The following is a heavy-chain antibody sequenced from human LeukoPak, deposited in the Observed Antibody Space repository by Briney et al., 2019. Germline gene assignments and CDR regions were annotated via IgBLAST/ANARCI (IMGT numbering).Heavy chain of an antibody. CDR1: GFTFSSYG. Sequence: GRSLRLSCAASGFTFSSYGMHWVRQAPGKGLEWVAVISYDGSNKYYADSVKGRFTISRDNVKNSLFLQINILRAEDTAVYYCARSGMAVAATPWDWGQGTLVTVSS. D-gene: IGHD6-19*01. CDR3: ARSGMAVAATPWD. J-gene: IGHJ1*01. CDR2: ISYDGSNK. V-gene: IGHV3-30*03.